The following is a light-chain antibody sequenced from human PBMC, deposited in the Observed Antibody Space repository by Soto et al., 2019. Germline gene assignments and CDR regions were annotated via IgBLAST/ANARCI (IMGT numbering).Light chain of an antibody. Sequence: EIVLTQSPGTLSVSPGKRATLSCRASQTVRSSSLAWYQQKPGQAPRLLIYGASGRATGLPDKFSGSGSGTAFTLTISRLEPEDFAVYYCQQYGSSPYTFGQGTKLEI. CDR1: QTVRSSS. J-gene: IGKJ2*01. CDR2: GAS. CDR3: QQYGSSPYT. V-gene: IGKV3-20*01.